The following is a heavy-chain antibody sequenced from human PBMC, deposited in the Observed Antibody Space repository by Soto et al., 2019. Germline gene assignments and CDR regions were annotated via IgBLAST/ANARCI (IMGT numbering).Heavy chain of an antibody. J-gene: IGHJ4*02. V-gene: IGHV3-72*01. D-gene: IGHD4-17*01. Sequence: EVQLVESGGGLVQPGGSLRLSCAASGFTFSDHSMDWVRQAPGKGLEWVGRARDKANDYTTEYAASVKGRFTISRDDSKNSLYLQMNSLKAEDTAVYYCAREPTYDDYAQVAIYYFDYWGQGALVTVSS. CDR1: GFTFSDHS. CDR2: ARDKANDYTT. CDR3: AREPTYDDYAQVAIYYFDY.